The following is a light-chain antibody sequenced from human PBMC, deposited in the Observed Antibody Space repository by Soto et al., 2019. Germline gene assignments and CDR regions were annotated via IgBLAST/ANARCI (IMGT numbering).Light chain of an antibody. CDR1: NSYVGNNV. CDR3: ASWDDTLNAYV. J-gene: IGLJ1*01. Sequence: LTQTPSASWTPAQRVTISCSGGNSYVGNNVVHCYQQLPGTAPRRLIHSNNRRPSGVHDRFSGSKSGTSASLAINGLQSDDEADYYCASWDDTLNAYVCGAGTKVTVL. CDR2: SNN. V-gene: IGLV1-44*01.